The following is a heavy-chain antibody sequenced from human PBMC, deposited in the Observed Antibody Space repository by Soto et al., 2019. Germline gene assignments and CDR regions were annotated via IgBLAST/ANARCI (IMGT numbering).Heavy chain of an antibody. D-gene: IGHD3-10*01. Sequence: SETLSLTCSVSGTSISKYCWAWLRQSPGKGLEWIGYVYNSEITNYNPSLESRVTISVDTSRTQFSLRLSSVTAADTAVYYCARGSSFTSYFDYWGQGTLVTVSS. CDR1: GTSISKYC. CDR2: VYNSEIT. J-gene: IGHJ4*02. V-gene: IGHV4-59*01. CDR3: ARGSSFTSYFDY.